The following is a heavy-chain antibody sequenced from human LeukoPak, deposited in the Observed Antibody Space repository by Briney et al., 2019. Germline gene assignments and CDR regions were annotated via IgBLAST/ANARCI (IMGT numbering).Heavy chain of an antibody. CDR2: AYYSGST. V-gene: IGHV4-39*01. Sequence: SETLSLTCTVSGGSISSSNYYWGWIRQPPGKGLEWIGTAYYSGSTYYNPSLKSRVTISIDTSENQFSLKVSSVTAADTAVYYCARRPYYGSGNYDYWGQGTLVTVSS. D-gene: IGHD3-10*01. J-gene: IGHJ4*02. CDR1: GGSISSSNYY. CDR3: ARRPYYGSGNYDY.